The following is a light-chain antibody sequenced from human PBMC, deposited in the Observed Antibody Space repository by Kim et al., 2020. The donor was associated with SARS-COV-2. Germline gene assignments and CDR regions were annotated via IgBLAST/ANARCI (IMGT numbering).Light chain of an antibody. J-gene: IGLJ2*01. Sequence: ALGQTARITCGGNNSGSKNVHWYQQKPGQAPVLVIYRDSNRPSGIPERFSGSNSGNTATLTISRAQAGDEADYYCQVWDSSTGGVFGGGTQLTVL. V-gene: IGLV3-9*01. CDR2: RDS. CDR3: QVWDSSTGGV. CDR1: NSGSKN.